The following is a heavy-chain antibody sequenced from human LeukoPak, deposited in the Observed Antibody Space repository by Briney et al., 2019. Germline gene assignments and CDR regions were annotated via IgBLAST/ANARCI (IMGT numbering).Heavy chain of an antibody. Sequence: ASVNVSCKGTGYTFTSYGINWGRQPPGQGLELMGWISVYNGNTNYAHELQGRVTMTTDTTTTTAYIALRSMRSDSTAVCYYAEPQEEDGYNYNWAFDYWGQGTLVTVSS. J-gene: IGHJ4*02. CDR2: ISVYNGNT. V-gene: IGHV1-18*01. CDR1: GYTFTSYG. D-gene: IGHD5-24*01. CDR3: AEPQEEDGYNYNWAFDY.